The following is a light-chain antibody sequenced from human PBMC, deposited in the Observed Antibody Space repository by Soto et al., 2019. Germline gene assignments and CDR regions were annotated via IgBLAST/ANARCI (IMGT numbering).Light chain of an antibody. V-gene: IGLV2-14*01. CDR2: DVS. J-gene: IGLJ2*01. CDR3: SSYTSGSTLVV. Sequence: QSVLTQPASVSGSPGQSVTISCTGTSSDVGGYNYVSWYQQYHGKAPKLMISDVSDRPSGVSFRFSGSNSGNTASLTISGLQAEDEADYFCSSYTSGSTLVVFGGGTKLTVL. CDR1: SSDVGGYNY.